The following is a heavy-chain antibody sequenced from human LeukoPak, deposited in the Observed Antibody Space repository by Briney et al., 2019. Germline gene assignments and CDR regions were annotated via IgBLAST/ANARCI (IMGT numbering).Heavy chain of an antibody. J-gene: IGHJ4*02. Sequence: VGSLRLSCAASGFTFSSYAMSWVRQALGKGLEWVSAISGSGGSTYYADSVKGRFTISRDNSKNTLYLQMNSLRAEDTAVYYCAKGSVRTAVTTFDYWGQGTLVTVSS. V-gene: IGHV3-23*01. CDR1: GFTFSSYA. D-gene: IGHD4-17*01. CDR3: AKGSVRTAVTTFDY. CDR2: ISGSGGST.